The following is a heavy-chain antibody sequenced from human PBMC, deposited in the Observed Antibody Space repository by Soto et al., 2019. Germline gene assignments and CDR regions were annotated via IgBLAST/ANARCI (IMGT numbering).Heavy chain of an antibody. CDR1: GFTFRNYA. CDR2: ISGSGGST. CDR3: AKDQGSSWYEIDY. Sequence: EVKLLDSGGGLVQPGGSLRLSCAASGFTFRNYAVTWFRQAPGKGLEWVSTISGSGGSTSYADSVKGRFTISSDKSKHTPYLQMNSLRAEDTAVYYCAKDQGSSWYEIDYWGQGTLITISS. D-gene: IGHD6-13*01. V-gene: IGHV3-23*01. J-gene: IGHJ4*02.